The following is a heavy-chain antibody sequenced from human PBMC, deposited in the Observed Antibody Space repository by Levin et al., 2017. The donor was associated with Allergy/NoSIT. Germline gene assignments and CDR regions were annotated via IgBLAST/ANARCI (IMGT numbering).Heavy chain of an antibody. V-gene: IGHV4-34*01. CDR3: ARGDSSGWYYFDY. Sequence: GSLRLSCAVYGGSFSGYYWSWIRQPPGKGLEWIGEINHSGSTNYNPSLKSRVTISVDTSKNQFSLKLSSVTAADTAVYYCARGDSSGWYYFDYWGQGTLVTVSS. CDR2: INHSGST. J-gene: IGHJ4*02. D-gene: IGHD6-19*01. CDR1: GGSFSGYY.